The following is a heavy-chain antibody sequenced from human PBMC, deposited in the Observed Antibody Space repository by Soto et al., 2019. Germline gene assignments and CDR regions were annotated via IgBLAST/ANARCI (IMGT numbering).Heavy chain of an antibody. J-gene: IGHJ4*02. D-gene: IGHD3-10*01. Sequence: QVQLVQSGAEVTKPGSSVTVSCTASGDTFRRFTLSWVRQAPGQGLEWMGRIIPMLGMSNSALKFQGRVTITAHKSTNKVYMHLNSLRSDDTAVYYCATSYGSGSAHFDSWGQGTLVTVSS. CDR3: ATSYGSGSAHFDS. CDR1: GDTFRRFT. V-gene: IGHV1-69*02. CDR2: IIPMLGMS.